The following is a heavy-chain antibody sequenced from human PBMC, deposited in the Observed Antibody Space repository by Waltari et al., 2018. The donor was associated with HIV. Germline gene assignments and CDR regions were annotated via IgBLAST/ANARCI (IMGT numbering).Heavy chain of an antibody. CDR3: ARGAYYYGSGSYYKIWFDP. J-gene: IGHJ5*02. CDR1: GGSISSYY. Sequence: SGGSISSYYWSWIRQPPGKGLEWIGYIYYSGSTNYNPSLKSRVTISVDTSKNQFSLKLSSVTAADTAVYYCARGAYYYGSGSYYKIWFDPWGQGTLVTVSS. D-gene: IGHD3-10*01. V-gene: IGHV4-59*01. CDR2: IYYSGST.